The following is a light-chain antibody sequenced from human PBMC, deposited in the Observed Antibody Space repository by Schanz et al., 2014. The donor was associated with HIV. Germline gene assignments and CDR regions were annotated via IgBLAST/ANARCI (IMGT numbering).Light chain of an antibody. CDR1: SSDFGDYNF. J-gene: IGLJ3*02. CDR2: DVS. CDR3: SAYTRSPPWV. V-gene: IGLV2-14*03. Sequence: QSALIQPASVSGSPGQSITISCIGTSSDFGDYNFVSWYQQHPGKAPKLILYDVSYRPSGVSDRFSGSKSATTASLIISGLQAEDEADYYCSAYTRSPPWVFGGGTKLTVL.